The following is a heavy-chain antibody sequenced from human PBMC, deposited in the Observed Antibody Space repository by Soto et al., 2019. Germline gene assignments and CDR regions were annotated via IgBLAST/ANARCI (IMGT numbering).Heavy chain of an antibody. CDR1: GYTFTTFS. Sequence: APVKGCCKPSGYTFTTFSFTWVRQAPGQGLEWMGWISVNNGNTKYAQEFQGRVSMTTDTSTSTAYMELRSLRSDDTAVYFCARWRAATLAANGYDYWGQGTLVPVSS. V-gene: IGHV1-18*01. J-gene: IGHJ4*02. D-gene: IGHD6-13*01. CDR3: ARWRAATLAANGYDY. CDR2: ISVNNGNT.